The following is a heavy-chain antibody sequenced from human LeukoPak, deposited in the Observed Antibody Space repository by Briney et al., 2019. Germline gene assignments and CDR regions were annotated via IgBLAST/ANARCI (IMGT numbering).Heavy chain of an antibody. J-gene: IGHJ5*02. D-gene: IGHD3-16*01. V-gene: IGHV3-33*03. CDR3: VGILGVWFDP. CDR1: GFTFSSYG. Sequence: GGSLRLSCAASGFTFSSYGMHWVRQAPGKGLEWVAVIWYDGSNKYYADSVKGRFTISRDNAKNSLYLQMNSLRAEDTAVYYCVGILGVWFDPWGQGTLVTVSS. CDR2: IWYDGSNK.